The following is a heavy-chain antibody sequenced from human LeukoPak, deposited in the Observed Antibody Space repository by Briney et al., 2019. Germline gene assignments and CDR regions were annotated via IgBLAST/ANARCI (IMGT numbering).Heavy chain of an antibody. Sequence: SETLSLTCTVSGGSISSYYWSWIRQPPGKGLEWIGEINHSGSTNYNPSLKSRVTISVDTSKNQFSLKLSSVTAADTAVYYCARGEGSSTLFSMDVWGKGTTVTVSS. CDR3: ARGEGSSTLFSMDV. V-gene: IGHV4-34*01. J-gene: IGHJ6*03. CDR1: GGSISSYY. CDR2: INHSGST. D-gene: IGHD2-2*01.